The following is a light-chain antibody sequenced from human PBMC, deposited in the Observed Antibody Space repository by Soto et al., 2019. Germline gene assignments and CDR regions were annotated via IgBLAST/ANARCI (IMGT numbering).Light chain of an antibody. V-gene: IGLV1-44*01. Sequence: QSELTQPTSASGTPGQRVTISCSGGSSNIGTNAFNWYQQLPGTAPKLLIYNNNQRPSGVPDRFSGSKSGTSASLAISGLQSEDEADYYCADWDDSLNGYVFGTGTKVTVL. CDR3: ADWDDSLNGYV. CDR2: NNN. J-gene: IGLJ1*01. CDR1: SSNIGTNA.